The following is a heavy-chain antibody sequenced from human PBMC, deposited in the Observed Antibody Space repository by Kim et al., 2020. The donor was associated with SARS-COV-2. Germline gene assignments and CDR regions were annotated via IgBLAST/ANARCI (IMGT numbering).Heavy chain of an antibody. CDR2: IYPGDSAI. V-gene: IGHV5-51*01. CDR3: ARRAGWYGGDGNWFDP. CDR1: GYSFTHYW. D-gene: IGHD6-19*01. J-gene: IGHJ5*02. Sequence: GESLKISCRGSGYSFTHYWIGWVRQMPGKGLEWMGVIYPGDSAITYSPSFQGQVTISADKSINTAYLQWSSLQASDTAIYYCARRAGWYGGDGNWFDPWGQGTLVTVSS.